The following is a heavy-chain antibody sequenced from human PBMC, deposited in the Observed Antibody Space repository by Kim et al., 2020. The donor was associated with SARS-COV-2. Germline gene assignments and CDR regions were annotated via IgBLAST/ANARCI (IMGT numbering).Heavy chain of an antibody. CDR2: IYYSGST. CDR1: GGSISSYY. CDR3: ARATVATPGGYYYGMDV. V-gene: IGHV4-59*01. D-gene: IGHD4-4*01. Sequence: SETLSLTCTVSGGSISSYYWSWIRQPPGKGLEWIGYIYYSGSTNYNASLKSRVTISVDTSKNQFSLKLSSVTAADTAVYYCARATVATPGGYYYGMDVWGQGSTVTVSS. J-gene: IGHJ6*02.